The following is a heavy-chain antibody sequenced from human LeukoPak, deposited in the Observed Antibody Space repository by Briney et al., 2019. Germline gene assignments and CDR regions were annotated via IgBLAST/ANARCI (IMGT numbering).Heavy chain of an antibody. CDR3: AKRNTMVRGGPSFDY. CDR1: GFTFDDYT. D-gene: IGHD3-10*01. Sequence: HAGGSLRLSCAASGFTFDDYTMHWVRQAPGKGLEWVSIIFGSGDTTYYADSVRGRFTVSRDNSKNTLYLQMNSLRPEDTAMYYCAKRNTMVRGGPSFDYWGQGILVTVSS. CDR2: IFGSGDTT. V-gene: IGHV3-23*01. J-gene: IGHJ4*02.